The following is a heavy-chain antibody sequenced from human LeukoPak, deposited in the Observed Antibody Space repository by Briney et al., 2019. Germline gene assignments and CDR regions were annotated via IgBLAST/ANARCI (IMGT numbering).Heavy chain of an antibody. CDR1: GYSFTSYW. D-gene: IGHD3-10*01. V-gene: IGHV5-10-1*01. Sequence: GESLRISFKGSGYSFTSYWISWVRQMPGKGLGWMGRIDPSDSYTNYSPSFQGYVTISADKSISTAYLQWSSLKASDTAMYYCARQSYYYGSGSYYEQDYWGQGTLVTVSS. J-gene: IGHJ4*02. CDR2: IDPSDSYT. CDR3: ARQSYYYGSGSYYEQDY.